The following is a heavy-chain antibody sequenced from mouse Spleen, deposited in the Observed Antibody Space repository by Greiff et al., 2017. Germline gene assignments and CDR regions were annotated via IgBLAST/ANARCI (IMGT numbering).Heavy chain of an antibody. J-gene: IGHJ4*01. D-gene: IGHD4-1*01. Sequence: QVQLQQPGAELVRPGASVKLSCKASGYTFTSYWINWVKQRPGQGLEWIGNIYPSDSYTNYNQKFKDKATLTVDKSSSTAYMQRSSPTSEDSAVYYCTRGWDEAMDYWGQGTSVTVSS. CDR1: GYTFTSYW. V-gene: IGHV1-69*02. CDR2: IYPSDSYT. CDR3: TRGWDEAMDY.